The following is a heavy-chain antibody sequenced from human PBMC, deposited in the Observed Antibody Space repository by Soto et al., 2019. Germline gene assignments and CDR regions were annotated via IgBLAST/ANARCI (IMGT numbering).Heavy chain of an antibody. Sequence: GKGLEWVSAISGSGGSTYYADSVKGRFTISRDNSKNTLYLQMNSLRAEDTAVYFCGKGRHLSLTTCLGIPAEPLFLSRHS. V-gene: IGHV3-23*01. D-gene: IGHD3-3*02. J-gene: IGHJ5*01. CDR3: GKGRHLSLTTCLGIPAEPLFLSRHS. CDR2: ISGSGGST.